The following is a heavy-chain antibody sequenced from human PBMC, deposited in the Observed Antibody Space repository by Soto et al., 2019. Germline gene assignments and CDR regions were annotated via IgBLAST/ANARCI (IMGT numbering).Heavy chain of an antibody. CDR3: ASSYGDSYNYGMDV. V-gene: IGHV1-18*01. Sequence: QVQLVQSGAEVKKPGASVKVSCKASGYTFTSYGISWVRQAPGQGLEWMGWISAYNGNTNYAQKFQGRVTMTTDTPTRTAYMEVRSLRSDDTAGYYSASSYGDSYNYGMDVWGQETTVTVSS. CDR1: GYTFTSYG. CDR2: ISAYNGNT. J-gene: IGHJ6*02. D-gene: IGHD4-17*01.